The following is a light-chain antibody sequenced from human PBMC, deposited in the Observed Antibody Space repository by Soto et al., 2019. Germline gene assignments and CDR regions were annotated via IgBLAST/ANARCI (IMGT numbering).Light chain of an antibody. CDR1: QSVSSSF. V-gene: IGKV3-20*01. Sequence: EIVLTQSPGTLSLSPGERATLSCRASQSVSSSFLAWYQQKPGQATRLLIYGASSRSTGIPDRFSGSVSVTDFTLTISRLETEDVAVYYCQQYGSSPLTFGGGTKVEIK. CDR2: GAS. J-gene: IGKJ4*01. CDR3: QQYGSSPLT.